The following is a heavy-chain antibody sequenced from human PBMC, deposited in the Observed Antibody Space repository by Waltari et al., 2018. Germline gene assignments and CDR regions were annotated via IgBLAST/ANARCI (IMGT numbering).Heavy chain of an antibody. CDR1: GFSFSSHA. D-gene: IGHD2-2*01. J-gene: IGHJ4*02. CDR3: ARDLYCSSTACYAPFDY. Sequence: EVQLVESGGGLVQPGGSLRLSCAASGFSFSSHAMHWARQAPGKGLEYVSAISGDGGATYYSNSVKGRFTISRDNSKNTLYLQMGSLRAEDMAMYYCARDLYCSSTACYAPFDYWGQGTLVTVSS. CDR2: ISGDGGAT. V-gene: IGHV3-64*01.